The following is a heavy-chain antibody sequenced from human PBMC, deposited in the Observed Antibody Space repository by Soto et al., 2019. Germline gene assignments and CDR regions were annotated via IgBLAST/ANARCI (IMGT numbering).Heavy chain of an antibody. CDR3: AKAWKVAAADTVDY. CDR1: GFTFSSYA. J-gene: IGHJ4*02. D-gene: IGHD6-13*01. Sequence: GGSLRLSCAASGFTFSSYAMSWVRQAPGKGLEWVSDIIGSGGSTYYADSVKGRFTISRDNSKNTLYLQMNSLRAEDTAVYYCAKAWKVAAADTVDYWGQGTLVTVSS. CDR2: IIGSGGST. V-gene: IGHV3-23*01.